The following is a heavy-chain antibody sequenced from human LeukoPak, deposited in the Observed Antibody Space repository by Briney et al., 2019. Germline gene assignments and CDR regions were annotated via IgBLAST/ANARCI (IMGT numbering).Heavy chain of an antibody. J-gene: IGHJ4*02. CDR2: ISSSSSYI. V-gene: IGHV3-21*01. CDR1: GFTFSTYW. D-gene: IGHD2-21*02. Sequence: GGSLRLSCAASGFTFSTYWMHWVRQAPGKGLEWVSSISSSSSYIYYADSVKGRFTISRDNAKNSLYLQMNSLRAEDTAVYYCARDPAEEYCGGDCYHDYWGPGTLVTVSS. CDR3: ARDPAEEYCGGDCYHDY.